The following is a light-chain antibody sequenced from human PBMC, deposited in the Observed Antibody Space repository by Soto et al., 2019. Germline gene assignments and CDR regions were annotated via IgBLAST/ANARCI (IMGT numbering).Light chain of an antibody. Sequence: EVVLTQSPGTLSLSPGERATLSCRASQSVSSSFLVWYQQKPGQAPRLLIHAASTGATGIPARFRGSGSGTDFTPTISSLEPEDSAVYFCHQYADSPQTFGQGTTVDIK. CDR2: AAS. CDR3: HQYADSPQT. V-gene: IGKV3-20*01. J-gene: IGKJ2*01. CDR1: QSVSSSF.